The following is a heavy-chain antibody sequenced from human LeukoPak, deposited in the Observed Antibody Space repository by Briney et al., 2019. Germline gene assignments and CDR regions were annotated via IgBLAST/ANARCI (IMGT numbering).Heavy chain of an antibody. D-gene: IGHD3-10*01. CDR3: ARDRAMADY. J-gene: IGHJ4*02. V-gene: IGHV1-3*04. CDR2: INTGNGNT. CDR1: GYIFTSYP. Sequence: ASVKVSCKASGYIFTSYPIHWVRQAPGQRLEWMGWINTGNGNTKYSQKFEGRVTVSRDTSATAAYMELSSLRSEDTAVYYCARDRAMADYWGQGTLVTVSS.